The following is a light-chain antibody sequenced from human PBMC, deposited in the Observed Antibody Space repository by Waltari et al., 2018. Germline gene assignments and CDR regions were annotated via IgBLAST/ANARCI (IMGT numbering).Light chain of an antibody. CDR3: SSYSSVTNVV. V-gene: IGLV2-14*01. CDR1: SSDVGGHPY. J-gene: IGLJ2*01. Sequence: HSALTQPASVSGSPGQSITISCTGTSSDVGGHPYVSWCQQHPGEAPKLIIYDGSSRRSGVAPRFSASRSGNTASLTISGLRTEDEADYDCSSYSSVTNVVFGGGTKLTVL. CDR2: DGS.